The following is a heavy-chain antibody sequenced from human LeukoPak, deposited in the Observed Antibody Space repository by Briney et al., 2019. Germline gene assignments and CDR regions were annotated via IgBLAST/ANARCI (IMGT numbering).Heavy chain of an antibody. CDR1: GYTFTSYY. CDR2: INPSGGGT. CDR3: AGDVGKDGGSPPGDY. D-gene: IGHD3-16*01. J-gene: IGHJ4*02. V-gene: IGHV1-46*01. Sequence: ASVKVSCKASGYTFTSYYMHWVRQAPGQGLEWMGIINPSGGGTSYAQKFQGRVTMTTDTSTSTAYMELRSLRSDDTAVYYCAGDVGKDGGSPPGDYWGQGTLVTVSS.